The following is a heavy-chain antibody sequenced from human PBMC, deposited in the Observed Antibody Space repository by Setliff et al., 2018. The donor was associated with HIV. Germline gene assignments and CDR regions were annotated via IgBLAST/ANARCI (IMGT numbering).Heavy chain of an antibody. CDR1: GFTFDYYG. CDR2: INWNGGST. D-gene: IGHD3-9*01. J-gene: IGHJ6*03. V-gene: IGHV3-20*04. CDR3: ARDTTYYDMSGYSYMDV. Sequence: PGESLRLSCAASGFTFDYYGMSWVRQAPGKGLEWVSGINWNGGSTGYADSVKGRFTISRDNAKNSLFLQMNSLRAEDTALYYCARDTTYYDMSGYSYMDVWGKGTTVTVSS.